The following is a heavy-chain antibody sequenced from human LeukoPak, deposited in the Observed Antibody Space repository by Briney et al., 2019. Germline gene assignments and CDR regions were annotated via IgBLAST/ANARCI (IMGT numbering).Heavy chain of an antibody. Sequence: GGSLRLSCAASGFTFDDYAMHWVRQAPGKGLEWVSGISWNRGSIDYADSVKGRFTIARDNAKNSLYLQMNSLRAEDTALYYCAKGVGANQGPVDYWGQGTLVTVSS. D-gene: IGHD1-26*01. J-gene: IGHJ4*02. CDR1: GFTFDDYA. CDR2: ISWNRGSI. CDR3: AKGVGANQGPVDY. V-gene: IGHV3-9*01.